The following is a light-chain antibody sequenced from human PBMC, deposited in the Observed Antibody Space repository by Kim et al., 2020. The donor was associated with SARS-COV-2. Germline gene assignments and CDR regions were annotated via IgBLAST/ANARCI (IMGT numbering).Light chain of an antibody. CDR2: DAS. CDR3: QHYYNLPYT. V-gene: IGKV1-33*01. CDR1: QDINNY. Sequence: SASVGDRITITCQASQDINNYLNWYHHKPGKAPKLLIHDASNLETGVSSSFSGGGSGTHFTFTITGLQPEDFATYFCQHYYNLPYTFGQGTKLEI. J-gene: IGKJ2*01.